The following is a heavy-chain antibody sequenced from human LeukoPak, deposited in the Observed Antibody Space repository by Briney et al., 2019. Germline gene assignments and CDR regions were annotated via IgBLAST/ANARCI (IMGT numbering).Heavy chain of an antibody. CDR1: GFTFSSYW. Sequence: PGGSLRLSCAASGFTFSSYWMSWVRQAPGKGLEWVANIKQDGSEKCYVDSVKGRFTISRDNAKNSLYLQMNSLRAEDTAVYYCASYRRLRPYYGSGSPLDYWGQGTLVTVSS. V-gene: IGHV3-7*01. D-gene: IGHD3-10*01. CDR2: IKQDGSEK. J-gene: IGHJ4*02. CDR3: ASYRRLRPYYGSGSPLDY.